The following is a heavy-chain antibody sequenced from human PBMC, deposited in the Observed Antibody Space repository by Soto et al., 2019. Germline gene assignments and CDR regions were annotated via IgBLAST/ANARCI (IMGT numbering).Heavy chain of an antibody. CDR3: ARMDLYKEGLAVYYYDY. CDR1: SGSISSSY. D-gene: IGHD3-3*02. J-gene: IGHJ4*02. Sequence: PSDPLSLTCTVPSGSISSSYWSWIRQPPGKGLEWIGYISYSGNTNYNPSLKSRVTLSADTSKNQLSLNLTSATAADTAVYYCARMDLYKEGLAVYYYDYWGQVALVTVS. CDR2: ISYSGNT. V-gene: IGHV4-59*01.